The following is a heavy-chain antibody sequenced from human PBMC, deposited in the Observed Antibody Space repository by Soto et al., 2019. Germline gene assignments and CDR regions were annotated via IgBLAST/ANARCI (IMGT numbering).Heavy chain of an antibody. Sequence: GGSLRLSCAASGVIFSDFAMSWVRQAPGKGLDWVSAISISGVSTYYADSVKGRFTISRDISKNTLYLQMNSLRAEDTAVYYCAKGQRWELPLDYWGQGALVTVSS. CDR1: GVIFSDFA. CDR2: ISISGVST. V-gene: IGHV3-23*01. J-gene: IGHJ4*02. CDR3: AKGQRWELPLDY. D-gene: IGHD1-26*01.